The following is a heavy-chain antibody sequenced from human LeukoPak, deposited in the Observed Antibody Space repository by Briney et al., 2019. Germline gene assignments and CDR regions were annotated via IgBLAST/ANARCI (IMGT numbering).Heavy chain of an antibody. D-gene: IGHD6-6*01. CDR3: ASHGSSSAYYYYYYMDV. V-gene: IGHV1-69*05. J-gene: IGHJ6*03. CDR1: LGTFSSYA. CDR2: NIPIFGTA. Sequence: SVPVSCKSPLGTFSSYAISWVRQAPGQGREWVGGNIPIFGTANYEQKFQGRVTITTDESTSTAYMELSSLRSEDTAVHYCASHGSSSAYYYYYYMDVGGKGTTVTVSS.